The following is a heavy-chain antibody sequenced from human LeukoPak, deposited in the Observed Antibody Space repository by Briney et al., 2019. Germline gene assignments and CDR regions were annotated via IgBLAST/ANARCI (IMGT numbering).Heavy chain of an antibody. J-gene: IGHJ4*02. CDR3: ARDRRLDYQLPADN. V-gene: IGHV1-18*01. Sequence: ASVKVSCKASGYTFSKYGISWVRQAPGQGLEWMGWISGYNAYTHYAQKLQGRVTMTTDTSTSTAYMELRSLRSDDTAVYYCARDRRLDYQLPADNWGQGTLATVSS. D-gene: IGHD2-2*01. CDR1: GYTFSKYG. CDR2: ISGYNAYT.